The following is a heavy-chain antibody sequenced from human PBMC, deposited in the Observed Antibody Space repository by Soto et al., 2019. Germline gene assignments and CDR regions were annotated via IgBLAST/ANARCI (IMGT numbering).Heavy chain of an antibody. D-gene: IGHD3-10*01. J-gene: IGHJ4*02. Sequence: EVQLLESGGGLVQPGGSLRLSCAASGFTFNNYAMTWVRQAPGKGLEWVSAISGGGDTTSYADSVKGRFTVSRDGSKSTLYLQMRSLRAEGTALYYCAKGRGGSGSLTPRVDFWGQGTLVTVSS. CDR1: GFTFNNYA. CDR2: ISGGGDTT. CDR3: AKGRGGSGSLTPRVDF. V-gene: IGHV3-23*01.